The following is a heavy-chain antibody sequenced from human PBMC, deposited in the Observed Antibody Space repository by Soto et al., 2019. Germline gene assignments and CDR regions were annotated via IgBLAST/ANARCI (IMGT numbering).Heavy chain of an antibody. D-gene: IGHD3-16*01. J-gene: IGHJ6*02. Sequence: SVKVSCKASGGTFSSYAISWVRQAPGQGLEWMGGIIPIFGTANYAQKFQGRVTITADESTSTAYMELSSLRSEDTAVYYCARDSGGISYSDVWGQGTTVTVSS. CDR3: ARDSGGISYSDV. V-gene: IGHV1-69*13. CDR2: IIPIFGTA. CDR1: GGTFSSYA.